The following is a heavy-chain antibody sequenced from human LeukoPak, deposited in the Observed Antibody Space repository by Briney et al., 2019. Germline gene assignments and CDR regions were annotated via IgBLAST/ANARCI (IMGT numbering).Heavy chain of an antibody. CDR3: ARLGAYYYDSSGYYYNRYFDY. CDR1: GYSISSGYY. D-gene: IGHD3-22*01. J-gene: IGHJ4*02. V-gene: IGHV4-38-2*01. CDR2: IYHSGST. Sequence: SETLSLTCAVSGYSISSGYYWGWIRQTPEKGLEWIGSIYHSGSTYYNPSLKSRFTISVDTSKNQFSLKLTSVTAADTDVYYCARLGAYYYDSSGYYYNRYFDYWGQGTLVTVSS.